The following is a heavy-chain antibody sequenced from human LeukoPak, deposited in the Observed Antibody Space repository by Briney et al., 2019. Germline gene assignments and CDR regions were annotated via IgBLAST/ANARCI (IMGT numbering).Heavy chain of an antibody. D-gene: IGHD1-1*01. CDR2: ISYDGSNK. CDR1: GFTFSSYA. CDR3: ARATGKQPLYLQH. V-gene: IGHV3-30-3*01. J-gene: IGHJ1*01. Sequence: SGGSLRLSCAASGFTFSSYAMHWVRQAPGKGLEWVAVISYDGSNKYYADSVKGRFTISRDNSKNTLYLQMNSLRSEDTAVYYCARATGKQPLYLQHWGQGPLVTVSS.